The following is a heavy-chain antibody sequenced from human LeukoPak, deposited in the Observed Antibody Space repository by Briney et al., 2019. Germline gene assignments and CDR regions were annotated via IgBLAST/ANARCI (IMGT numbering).Heavy chain of an antibody. CDR3: ARVGPYGGNSAPYAFDI. J-gene: IGHJ3*02. CDR1: GYTFTSYV. CDR2: MNPNSGNT. V-gene: IGHV1-8*01. Sequence: GASVKVSCKASGYTFTSYVINWVRQATGQGLEWMGWMNPNSGNTGYAQKFQGRVTMTRNTSISTAYMELSSLRSEDTAVYYCARVGPYGGNSAPYAFDIWGQGTMVTVSS. D-gene: IGHD4-23*01.